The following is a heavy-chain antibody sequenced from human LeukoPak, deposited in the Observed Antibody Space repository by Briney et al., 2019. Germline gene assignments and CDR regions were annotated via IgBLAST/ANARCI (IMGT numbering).Heavy chain of an antibody. CDR1: GFTFSSYA. V-gene: IGHV3-23*01. CDR2: ISGSGGST. Sequence: GGSLRLSCAASGFTFSSYATSWVRQAPGKGLEWVSAISGSGGSTYYADSVKGRFTISRDNSKNTLYLQMNSLRAEDTAVYYCAKDRKQWFRELVLFDYWGQGTLVTVSS. J-gene: IGHJ4*02. D-gene: IGHD3-10*01. CDR3: AKDRKQWFRELVLFDY.